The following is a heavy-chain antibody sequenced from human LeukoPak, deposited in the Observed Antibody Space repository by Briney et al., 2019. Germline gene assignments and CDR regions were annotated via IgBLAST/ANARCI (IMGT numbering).Heavy chain of an antibody. CDR2: ISAYSGNT. Sequence: GASVKVSCKASGYTFTSSGIGWVRQAPGQGLEWMGWISAYSGNTNYAQKLQGRVTMTTDTSTSTAYMELRSLRSDDTAVYYCARAFPTPYYYDSRGYPRPFDYWGQGTLVTVSS. V-gene: IGHV1-18*01. J-gene: IGHJ4*02. D-gene: IGHD3-22*01. CDR1: GYTFTSSG. CDR3: ARAFPTPYYYDSRGYPRPFDY.